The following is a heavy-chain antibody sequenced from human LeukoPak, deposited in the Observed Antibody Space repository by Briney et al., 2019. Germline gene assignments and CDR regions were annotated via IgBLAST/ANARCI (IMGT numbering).Heavy chain of an antibody. CDR1: GYTFTTYD. D-gene: IGHD3-9*01. J-gene: IGHJ6*02. Sequence: ASVKVSCKASGYTFTTYDINWVRQATGQGLEWMGWMNPNSGNTDYAQKLQGRVTMTTDTSTSTAYMELRSLRSDDTAVYYCARWVLLRYFDWSPHAMDVWGQGTTVTVSS. V-gene: IGHV1-8*02. CDR2: MNPNSGNT. CDR3: ARWVLLRYFDWSPHAMDV.